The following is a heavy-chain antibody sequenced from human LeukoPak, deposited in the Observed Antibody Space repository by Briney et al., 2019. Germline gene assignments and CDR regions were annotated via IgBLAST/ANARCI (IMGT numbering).Heavy chain of an antibody. CDR1: GGSISSYD. V-gene: IGHV4-4*07. D-gene: IGHD1-26*01. Sequence: PSETLSLTCAASGGSISSYDWSWIRQPAGKGLEWIGRISTTGSTNYNPSLKSRVTMSADTSKNQFALKLSSVTAADTAVYYCARGVGASYFDYWGQGTLVTVSS. J-gene: IGHJ4*02. CDR3: ARGVGASYFDY. CDR2: ISTTGST.